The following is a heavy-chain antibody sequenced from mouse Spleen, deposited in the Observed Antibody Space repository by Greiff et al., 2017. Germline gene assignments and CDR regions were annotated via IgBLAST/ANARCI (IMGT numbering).Heavy chain of an antibody. D-gene: IGHD1-1*01. CDR1: GFTFSSYA. Sequence: EVQLVESGGGLVKPGGSLKLSCAASGFTFSSYAMSWVRQTPEKRLEWVATISDGGSYTYYPDNVKGRFTISRDNAKNNLYLQMSHLKSEDTAMYYCARYGSSFDYWGQGTTLTVSS. CDR2: ISDGGSYT. V-gene: IGHV5-4*01. CDR3: ARYGSSFDY. J-gene: IGHJ2*01.